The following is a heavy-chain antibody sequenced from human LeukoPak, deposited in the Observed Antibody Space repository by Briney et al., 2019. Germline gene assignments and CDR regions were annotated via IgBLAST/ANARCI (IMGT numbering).Heavy chain of an antibody. CDR3: ARRGYDSSGYYRNY. Sequence: SETLSLTCTVSGGSVSSGSYYWGWIRQPPGKGLEWIGSIYYSGSTYYNPSLKSRVTISVDTSKNQFSLRLSSVTAADTAVYYCARRGYDSSGYYRNYWGQGTLVTVSS. CDR1: GGSVSSGSYY. V-gene: IGHV4-39*01. CDR2: IYYSGST. J-gene: IGHJ4*02. D-gene: IGHD3-22*01.